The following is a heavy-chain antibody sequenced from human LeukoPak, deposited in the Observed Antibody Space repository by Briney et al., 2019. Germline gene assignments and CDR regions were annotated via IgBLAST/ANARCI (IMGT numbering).Heavy chain of an antibody. CDR2: IYYSGST. Sequence: PSETLSLTCTVSGGSISSSTYSWGWIRQPPGKGLEWLGNIYYSGSTYYNPSLKSRVTISVDTSKNQFSLKLSSVTAADTAVYYCARDLAAAGTSWGQGTLVTVSS. D-gene: IGHD6-13*01. V-gene: IGHV4-39*07. J-gene: IGHJ5*02. CDR3: ARDLAAAGTS. CDR1: GGSISSSTYS.